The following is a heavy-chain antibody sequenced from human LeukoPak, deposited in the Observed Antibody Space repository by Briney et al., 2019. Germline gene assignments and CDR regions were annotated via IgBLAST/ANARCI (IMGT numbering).Heavy chain of an antibody. CDR3: ARGDCSSTGCQIRYYYYGMDV. Sequence: SETLSLTCAVYGGSFSGYYWSWIRQPPGKGLEWIGEINHSGSTNYNPSLKSRVTISVDTSKNQFSLKLSSVTAADTAVYYCARGDCSSTGCQIRYYYYGMDVWGQGTTVTVSS. D-gene: IGHD2-2*01. J-gene: IGHJ6*02. V-gene: IGHV4-34*01. CDR1: GGSFSGYY. CDR2: INHSGST.